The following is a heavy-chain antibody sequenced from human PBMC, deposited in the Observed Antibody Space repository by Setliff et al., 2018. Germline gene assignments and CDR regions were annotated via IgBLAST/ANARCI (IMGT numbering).Heavy chain of an antibody. Sequence: ASVKVSCKASGYTFSDYGITWVRQAPGQGLEWMGWISAYTGNAYYAHKLQDRVTMTTDTSTGTAYMELRSLTSDDTAVYYCSRLVRYCTTTSCQRLSGDEYWGQG. CDR2: ISAYTGNA. CDR3: SRLVRYCTTTSCQRLSGDEY. V-gene: IGHV1-18*01. D-gene: IGHD2-2*01. J-gene: IGHJ4*02. CDR1: GYTFSDYG.